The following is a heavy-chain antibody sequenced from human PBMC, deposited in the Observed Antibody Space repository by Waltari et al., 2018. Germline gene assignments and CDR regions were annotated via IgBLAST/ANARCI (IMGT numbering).Heavy chain of an antibody. CDR3: ARRGLSSSSWYDAFDI. V-gene: IGHV1-69*12. D-gene: IGHD6-13*01. J-gene: IGHJ3*02. Sequence: QVQLVQSGAEVKKPGSSVKVSCKASGGTFSSYAISWVRQAPGQGLEWMGGIIPILGTANYAQKFQGRVTITADESTSTAYMELSSLRSEDTAVYYCARRGLSSSSWYDAFDIWGQGTMVTVSS. CDR1: GGTFSSYA. CDR2: IIPILGTA.